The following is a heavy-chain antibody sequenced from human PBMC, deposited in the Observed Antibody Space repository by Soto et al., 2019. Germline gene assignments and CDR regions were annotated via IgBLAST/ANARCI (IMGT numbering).Heavy chain of an antibody. D-gene: IGHD3-3*01. CDR1: GGSISSSSYY. J-gene: IGHJ6*02. V-gene: IGHV4-61*01. CDR3: ARDLTYYDFWSGYSDLYYGMDV. CDR2: IYYSGST. Sequence: SETLSLTCTVSGGSISSSSYYWSWIRQPPGKGLEWIGYIYYSGSTNYNPSLKSRVTISVDTSKNQFSLKLSSVTAADTAVYYCARDLTYYDFWSGYSDLYYGMDVWGQGTTVTVSS.